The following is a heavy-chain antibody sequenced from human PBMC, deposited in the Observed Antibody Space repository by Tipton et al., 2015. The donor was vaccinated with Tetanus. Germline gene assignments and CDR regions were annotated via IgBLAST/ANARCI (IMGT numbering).Heavy chain of an antibody. J-gene: IGHJ5*02. Sequence: TLSLTCSVSGGSINPYYWSWIRQPPGKGLEWIGNIYSSGSTYYNPSLKSRVTISVDTSRNQFSLRLKSVTPADTAMYYCARDHRLSASYAGCFYPWGQGALVSVFS. V-gene: IGHV4-59*01. D-gene: IGHD2-8*01. CDR1: GGSINPYY. CDR2: IYSSGST. CDR3: ARDHRLSASYAGCFYP.